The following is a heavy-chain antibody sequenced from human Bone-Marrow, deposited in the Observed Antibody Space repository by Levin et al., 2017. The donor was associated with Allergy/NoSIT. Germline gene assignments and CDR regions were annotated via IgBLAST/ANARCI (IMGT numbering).Heavy chain of an antibody. CDR3: ARHGRVLIDNTFRLKYHYYGLDV. V-gene: IGHV5-51*01. J-gene: IGHJ6*02. CDR2: IYPGDSDT. D-gene: IGHD2-21*01. CDR1: GYTFSNLW. Sequence: GGSLRLSCKSSGYTFSNLWIAWVRQMPGKGLEWMGMIYPGDSDTRYSPSVQGQVTISVDKSLNTAYLQWNSLKASDSAMYYCARHGRVLIDNTFRLKYHYYGLDVWGQGTAVTVSS.